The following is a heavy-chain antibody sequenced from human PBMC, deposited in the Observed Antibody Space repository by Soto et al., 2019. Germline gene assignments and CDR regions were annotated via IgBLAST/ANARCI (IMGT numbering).Heavy chain of an antibody. CDR3: ARYVGYSRPPHYYYYYGMDV. CDR1: GGSISSGDYY. V-gene: IGHV4-30-4*01. CDR2: IYYSGST. J-gene: IGHJ6*02. Sequence: PSETLSLTCTVSGGSISSGDYYWSWIRQPPGKGLEWIGYIYYSGSTYYNPSLKSRVTISVDTSKNQFSLKLSSVTAAGTAVYYCARYVGYSRPPHYYYYYGMDVWGQGTTVTVSS. D-gene: IGHD5-12*01.